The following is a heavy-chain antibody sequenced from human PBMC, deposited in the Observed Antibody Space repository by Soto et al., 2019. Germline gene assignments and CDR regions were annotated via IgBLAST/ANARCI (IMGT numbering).Heavy chain of an antibody. J-gene: IGHJ3*02. CDR3: ARDRSYYDFWSGYYSSGWGDAFDI. CDR1: GYTFTSYG. Sequence: VKVSCKASGYTFTSYGISWVRQAPGQGLEWMGWISAYNGNTNYAQKLQGRVTMTTDTSTSTAYMELRSLRSDDTAVYYCARDRSYYDFWSGYYSSGWGDAFDIWGQGTMVTVSS. D-gene: IGHD3-3*01. CDR2: ISAYNGNT. V-gene: IGHV1-18*01.